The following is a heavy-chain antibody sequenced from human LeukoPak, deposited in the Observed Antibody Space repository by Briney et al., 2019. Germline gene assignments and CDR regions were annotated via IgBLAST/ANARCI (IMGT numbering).Heavy chain of an antibody. J-gene: IGHJ4*02. Sequence: ASVKVSCKASGYTFTDYYVHYMRQAPGQGLEWMGWINPNSGGTNYAQKFQGRVTMTRDTSISTAYMELSRLRSDDTAVYYCARDRPDIVVVPAASTFDYWGQGTLVTVSS. D-gene: IGHD2-2*01. V-gene: IGHV1-2*02. CDR1: GYTFTDYY. CDR2: INPNSGGT. CDR3: ARDRPDIVVVPAASTFDY.